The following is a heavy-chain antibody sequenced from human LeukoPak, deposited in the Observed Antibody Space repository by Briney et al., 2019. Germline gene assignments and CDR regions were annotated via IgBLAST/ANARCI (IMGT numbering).Heavy chain of an antibody. Sequence: PGGSLRLSCAASGFSFSSYAMHWVRQAPGKGLEYVSAISNNGGSTYYANSVKGRFTISRDNSKNTLYLQMGSLRAEDMAVYYCARSSHSSSWHRVGWFDPWGQGTLVTVSS. J-gene: IGHJ5*02. CDR3: ARSSHSSSWHRVGWFDP. V-gene: IGHV3-64*01. CDR2: ISNNGGST. D-gene: IGHD6-13*01. CDR1: GFSFSSYA.